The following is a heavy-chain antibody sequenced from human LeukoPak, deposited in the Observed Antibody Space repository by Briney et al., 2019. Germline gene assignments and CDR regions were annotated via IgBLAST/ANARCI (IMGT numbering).Heavy chain of an antibody. CDR3: ARSQPHDILTGYYIAHAFDI. Sequence: SETLSLTCTVSGGSISSSSYYWGWIRQPPGKGLEWIGSIYYSGSTYYNPSLKSRVTISVDTSKNQFSLKLSSVTAADTAVYYCARSQPHDILTGYYIAHAFDIWGQGTMVTVSS. V-gene: IGHV4-39*07. D-gene: IGHD3-9*01. J-gene: IGHJ3*02. CDR1: GGSISSSSYY. CDR2: IYYSGST.